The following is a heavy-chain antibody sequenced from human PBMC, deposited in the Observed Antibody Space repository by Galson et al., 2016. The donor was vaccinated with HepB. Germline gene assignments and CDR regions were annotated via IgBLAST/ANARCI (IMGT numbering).Heavy chain of an antibody. CDR3: ARPRASWGLGGQNYFDD. V-gene: IGHV4-39*01. D-gene: IGHD7-27*01. Sequence: ETLSLTCTVSGGSIRTSGYYWGWIRQPPGKGLEWIGNIYYSGSPYYNPSFNSRVTISIDTSKNQFSLKLTSVTAADTAVYFCARPRASWGLGGQNYFDDWGQGTLVTVSS. CDR2: IYYSGSP. J-gene: IGHJ4*02. CDR1: GGSIRTSGYY.